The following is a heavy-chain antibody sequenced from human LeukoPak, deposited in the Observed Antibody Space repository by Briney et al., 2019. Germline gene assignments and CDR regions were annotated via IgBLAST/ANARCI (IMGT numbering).Heavy chain of an antibody. CDR1: AFTFSGYG. CDR2: ISESGGTI. V-gene: IGHV3-48*03. D-gene: IGHD5-24*01. CDR3: VRGRTRDGYT. J-gene: IGHJ3*01. Sequence: GGSLRLSCAASAFTFSGYGMNWVRQAPGKGLERVSYISESGGTIYYADSVKGRFTISSDNAKSSLYLQMNSLRAEDTAVYYCVRGRTRDGYTWGQGTLVTVSS.